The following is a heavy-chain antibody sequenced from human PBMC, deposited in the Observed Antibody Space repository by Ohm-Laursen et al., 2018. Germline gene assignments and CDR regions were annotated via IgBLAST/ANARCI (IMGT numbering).Heavy chain of an antibody. D-gene: IGHD1-26*01. CDR1: GYTSTDYY. CDR3: ATSASGSYYGAPDY. Sequence: GSSVKVSCKVSGYTSTDYYMHWVQQAPGKGLEWMGLVDPEDGETIYAEKFQGRVTITADTSTDTAYMELSSLRSEDTAVYYCATSASGSYYGAPDYGGQGTLVTVSS. J-gene: IGHJ4*02. CDR2: VDPEDGET. V-gene: IGHV1-69-2*01.